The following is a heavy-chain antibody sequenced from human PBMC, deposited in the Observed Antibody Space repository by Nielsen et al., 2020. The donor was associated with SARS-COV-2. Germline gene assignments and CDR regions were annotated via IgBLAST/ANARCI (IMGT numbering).Heavy chain of an antibody. J-gene: IGHJ3*02. CDR2: INYSGSV. CDR1: GTAFSGYY. D-gene: IGHD1-26*01. V-gene: IGHV4-34*01. CDR3: ARETRYTGSSNSAFEI. Sequence: SETLFLTCAVYGTAFSGYYWSWIRQSPGKGLEWIGEINYSGSVNYNPSLKSRATISVDTSKDQFSLRLSSLTAADTAVYYCARETRYTGSSNSAFEIWGQGTMVTVSS.